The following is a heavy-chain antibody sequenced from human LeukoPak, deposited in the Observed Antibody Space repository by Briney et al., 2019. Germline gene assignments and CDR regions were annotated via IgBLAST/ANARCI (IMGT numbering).Heavy chain of an antibody. V-gene: IGHV4-4*07. D-gene: IGHD3-22*01. CDR3: ASDYYDSSGYYYYFDY. J-gene: IGHJ4*02. CDR1: GGSISSYY. CDR2: IYTSGST. Sequence: SETLSLTCTVSGGSISSYYWSWIRQPAGKGLEWIGRIYTSGSTNYNPSLKSRVTISVDTSKNQFSLKLSSVTAADTAVYYCASDYYDSSGYYYYFDYWGQGTLVTVSS.